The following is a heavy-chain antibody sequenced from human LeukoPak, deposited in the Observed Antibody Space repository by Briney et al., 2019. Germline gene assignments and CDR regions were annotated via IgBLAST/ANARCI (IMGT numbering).Heavy chain of an antibody. Sequence: ETLSLTCTVSGGSISSYYWSWIRQPPGKGLEWIGYIYYSGSTNYNPSLKSRVTISVDTSKNQFSLKLSSVTAADTAVYYCARGMYYDILTAPMDVWGQGTTVTVSS. CDR1: GGSISSYY. CDR3: ARGMYYDILTAPMDV. CDR2: IYYSGST. J-gene: IGHJ6*02. V-gene: IGHV4-59*01. D-gene: IGHD3-9*01.